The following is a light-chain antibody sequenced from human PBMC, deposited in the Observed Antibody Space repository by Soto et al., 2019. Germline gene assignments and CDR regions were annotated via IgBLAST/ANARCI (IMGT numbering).Light chain of an antibody. CDR1: QSIAHY. J-gene: IGKJ2*01. CDR3: QQTYTTPHT. CDR2: GAS. Sequence: DIQMTQSPSSLSASVGDRVTITCRASQSIAHYLNWYQQRPGKAPKLLISGASTLQSAVPSRFSGGGSGTDFTLTISTLQPEDFATYYCQQTYTTPHTFGQGTKLEIK. V-gene: IGKV1-39*01.